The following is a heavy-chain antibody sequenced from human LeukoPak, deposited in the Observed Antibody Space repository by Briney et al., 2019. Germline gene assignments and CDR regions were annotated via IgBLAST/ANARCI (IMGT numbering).Heavy chain of an antibody. Sequence: GGSLRLXCAASGFAFSSYAMHWVRQAPGKGLEYVSAISSNGGSTYYANSVRGRFTISRGNSKNTLYLQMGSLRAEDMAVYYCARVPRGGSYWFDYWGQGTLVTVSS. CDR1: GFAFSSYA. CDR3: ARVPRGGSYWFDY. CDR2: ISSNGGST. D-gene: IGHD1-26*01. V-gene: IGHV3-64*01. J-gene: IGHJ4*02.